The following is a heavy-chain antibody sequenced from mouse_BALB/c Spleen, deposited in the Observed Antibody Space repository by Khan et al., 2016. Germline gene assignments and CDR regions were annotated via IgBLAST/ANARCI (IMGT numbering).Heavy chain of an antibody. CDR2: INPDSSTI. J-gene: IGHJ1*01. V-gene: IGHV4-1*02. Sequence: EVKLLESGGGLVQPGGSLKLSCAASGFDFSRYWMSWVRQAPGKGLEWIGEINPDSSTINYTPYLQAQFIISSDNANKTLYLQMSKFGSEDTALCYCGSTFWYFDVWGAGTTVTVSS. CDR3: GSTFWYFDV. CDR1: GFDFSRYW.